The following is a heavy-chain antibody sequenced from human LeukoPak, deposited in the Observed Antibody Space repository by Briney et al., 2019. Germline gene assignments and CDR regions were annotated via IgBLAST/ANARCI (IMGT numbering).Heavy chain of an antibody. CDR3: ARVKRYQPHNYYCYYYYMDV. CDR1: GGSFSGYY. J-gene: IGHJ6*03. D-gene: IGHD2-2*01. CDR2: INHSGST. Sequence: SETLSLTCAVYGGSFSGYYWSWIRQPPGKGLEWIGEINHSGSTNYNPSLKSRVTISVDTSKNQFSLKLSSVTAADTAVYYCARVKRYQPHNYYCYYYYMDVWGKGTTVTVSS. V-gene: IGHV4-34*01.